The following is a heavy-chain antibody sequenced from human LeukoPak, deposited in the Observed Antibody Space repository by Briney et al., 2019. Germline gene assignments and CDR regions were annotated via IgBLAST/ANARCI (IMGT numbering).Heavy chain of an antibody. Sequence: GGSLRLSCAAPGFTFSSYGMSWVRQAPGKGLEWVSGISGSGGSTYYADSVKGRFTISRDNSKNTLYLQMNSLRAEDTAVYYCAKRGTGYNHFDYWGQGTLVTVSS. V-gene: IGHV3-23*01. J-gene: IGHJ4*02. CDR3: AKRGTGYNHFDY. D-gene: IGHD3/OR15-3a*01. CDR1: GFTFSSYG. CDR2: ISGSGGST.